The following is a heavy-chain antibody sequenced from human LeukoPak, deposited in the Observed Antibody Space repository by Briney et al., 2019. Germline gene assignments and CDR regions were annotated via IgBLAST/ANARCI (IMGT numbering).Heavy chain of an antibody. D-gene: IGHD3-22*01. J-gene: IGHJ4*02. V-gene: IGHV3-48*03. Sequence: GGSLRLSCTASGFTFRSYEMIWVRQAAGKGLEWVAYINGGGSRMLYADSVKGRFTISRDDAKNSLYLQMNSLRTEDTGVYSCARESDSGGYRFDYWGQGSLATVSS. CDR2: INGGGSRM. CDR3: ARESDSGGYRFDY. CDR1: GFTFRSYE.